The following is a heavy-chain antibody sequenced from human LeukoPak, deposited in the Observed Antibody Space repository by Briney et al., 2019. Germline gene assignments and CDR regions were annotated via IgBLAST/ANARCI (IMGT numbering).Heavy chain of an antibody. CDR1: GFTFTNAW. Sequence: GGSLRLSCPASGFTFTNAWMNWVRQAPGKGLEWVGRSRNRANSYTTEYAASVKGRFTISRDDSKNSLYLQMNSLKTDDTAVYYCARVSGKSGSDYWGQGTLVTVSS. CDR2: SRNRANSYTT. D-gene: IGHD4-23*01. J-gene: IGHJ4*02. CDR3: ARVSGKSGSDY. V-gene: IGHV3-72*01.